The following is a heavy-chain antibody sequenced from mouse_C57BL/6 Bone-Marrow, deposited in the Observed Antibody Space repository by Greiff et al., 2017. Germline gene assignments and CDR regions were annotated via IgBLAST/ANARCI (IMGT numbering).Heavy chain of an antibody. V-gene: IGHV14-1*01. D-gene: IGHD1-1*01. CDR3: TTSTVVATRYFDG. Sequence: VQLQQSGAELVRPGASVKLSCTASGFNIKDYYMHWVKQRPEQGLEWIGRIDPEDGDTEYAPKFQGKATMTADTSSNTAYLQLSSLTSEDTAVYYCTTSTVVATRYFDGWGTGTTVTVSS. CDR1: GFNIKDYY. CDR2: IDPEDGDT. J-gene: IGHJ1*03.